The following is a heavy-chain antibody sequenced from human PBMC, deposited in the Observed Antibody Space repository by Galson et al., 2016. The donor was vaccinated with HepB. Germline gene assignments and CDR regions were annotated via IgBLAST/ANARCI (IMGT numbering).Heavy chain of an antibody. J-gene: IGHJ4*02. CDR1: GFTFRNYA. D-gene: IGHD6-19*01. CDR2: IDGPTPDT. V-gene: IGHV3-23*01. Sequence: SLRLSCAASGFTFRNYALSWVRRAPGKGLEWVSHIDGPTPDTHYADSVRGRFSIYRDNSRDTLYLQMDGLTAEDSAIHYCTTWLSHHFDYWGQGTRVTVSS. CDR3: TTWLSHHFDY.